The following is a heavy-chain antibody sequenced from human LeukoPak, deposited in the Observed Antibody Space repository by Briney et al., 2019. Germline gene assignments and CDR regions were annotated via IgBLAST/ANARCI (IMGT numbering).Heavy chain of an antibody. CDR2: IYHSGST. V-gene: IGHV4-38-2*02. D-gene: IGHD2-15*01. J-gene: IGHJ3*02. Sequence: SETLSLTCAVSGYSISSGYYWGWIRQPPGKGLEWIGSIYHSGSTYYNPSLKSRVTISVDTSKNQFSLKLSSVTAADTAVYYCARDTEDCSGGSCYPEDAFDIWGQGTMVTVSS. CDR3: ARDTEDCSGGSCYPEDAFDI. CDR1: GYSISSGYY.